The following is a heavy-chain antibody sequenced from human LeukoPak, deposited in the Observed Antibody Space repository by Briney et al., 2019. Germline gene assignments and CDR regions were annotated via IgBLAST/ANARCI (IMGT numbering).Heavy chain of an antibody. CDR1: GFTFSSYS. V-gene: IGHV3-48*01. CDR2: ISNSGSPT. D-gene: IGHD6-19*01. CDR3: ARDRESNTSGSRFDY. Sequence: GGSLRLSCAASGFTFSSYSMNWVRQAPGKGLEWVSYISNSGSPTYYTDSVKGRFIISRDNVKNSLDLQMNSLRAEDTAVYYCARDRESNTSGSRFDYWGQGTLVTVSS. J-gene: IGHJ4*02.